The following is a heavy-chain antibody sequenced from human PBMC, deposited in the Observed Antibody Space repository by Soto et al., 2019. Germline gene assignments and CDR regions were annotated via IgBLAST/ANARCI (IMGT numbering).Heavy chain of an antibody. Sequence: GGSLRLSCAVSGFTVTINYMSWVRQAPGKGLEWVSVIYSGGTIYYADSVKGRFTISRDTSKNTLYLQMNSLRAEDTAVYYCARDYSSYGPFDYWGQGTLVTVSS. CDR3: ARDYSSYGPFDY. CDR2: IYSGGTI. CDR1: GFTVTINY. V-gene: IGHV3-66*01. J-gene: IGHJ4*02. D-gene: IGHD5-18*01.